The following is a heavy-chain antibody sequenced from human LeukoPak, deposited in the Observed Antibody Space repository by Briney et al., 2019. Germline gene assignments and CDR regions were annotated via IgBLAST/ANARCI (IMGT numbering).Heavy chain of an antibody. CDR1: SGSISSGVYY. V-gene: IGHV4-31*03. Sequence: SETLSLTCPVSSGSISSGVYYWSWIRQHPGKGLEWIGYIYYSGSTYYNPSLKSRVTISVDTSMNQFSLKLSSVTAADTAVYYCARGVRWLQLSYFDYWGQGTLVTVSS. D-gene: IGHD5-24*01. J-gene: IGHJ4*02. CDR3: ARGVRWLQLSYFDY. CDR2: IYYSGST.